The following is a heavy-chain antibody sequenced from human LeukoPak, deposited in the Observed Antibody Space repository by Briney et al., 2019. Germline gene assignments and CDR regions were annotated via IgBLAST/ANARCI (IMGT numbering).Heavy chain of an antibody. CDR3: ARIPSYYYYYMDV. CDR1: GVSISSSNYY. CDR2: MYYSGST. V-gene: IGHV4-39*07. J-gene: IGHJ6*03. Sequence: SETLSLTCTVSGVSISSSNYYWGWIRQPPGKGLEWIGSMYYSGSTYYNPSLERRVTISVDTSKSQFSLRLNSVTAADTAVYYCARIPSYYYYYMDVWGKGTTVTVSS.